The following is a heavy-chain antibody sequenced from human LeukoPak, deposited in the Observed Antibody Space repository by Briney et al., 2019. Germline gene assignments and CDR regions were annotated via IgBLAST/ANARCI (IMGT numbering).Heavy chain of an antibody. V-gene: IGHV3-7*01. CDR2: IKQDGSEK. CDR1: GFTFSRYW. D-gene: IGHD2-8*01. Sequence: PGGSLRLSCAASGFTFSRYWISWVRQAPGKGLEWVANIKQDGSEKYYVDSVKGRFTISRDNAENSLYLQMNSLRGEDTAVYYCARVSCTNGVCYGFDFWGQGTLVTVSS. J-gene: IGHJ4*02. CDR3: ARVSCTNGVCYGFDF.